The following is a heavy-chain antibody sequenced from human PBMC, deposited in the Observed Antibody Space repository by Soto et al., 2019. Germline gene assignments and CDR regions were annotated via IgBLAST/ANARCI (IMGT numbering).Heavy chain of an antibody. CDR3: ATLGSSSWSPHYYFDY. D-gene: IGHD2-2*01. Sequence: QPGEPLTHPRAASGFPFNNYAMGWVRQASGKGLEWVSAITGSGGDTYSADSVKGRFTISRDNSKNTLYLQMNSLRAEDTAIYYCATLGSSSWSPHYYFDYWGQGTLVTVSS. V-gene: IGHV3-23*01. J-gene: IGHJ4*02. CDR1: GFPFNNYA. CDR2: ITGSGGDT.